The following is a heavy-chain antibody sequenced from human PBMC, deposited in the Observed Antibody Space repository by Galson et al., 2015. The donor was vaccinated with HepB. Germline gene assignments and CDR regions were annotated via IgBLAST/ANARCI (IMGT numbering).Heavy chain of an antibody. D-gene: IGHD5-12*01. Sequence: SVKVSCKASGYIFTNYDINWVRQAAGQGLEWMGWMNPNAGNTDYAQKFQGRVTMTRDTSISTAYMELSNLTSDDTAVFYCTRGGYGDYWGQGTLVTVSS. CDR2: MNPNAGNT. V-gene: IGHV1-8*01. CDR3: TRGGYGDY. CDR1: GYIFTNYD. J-gene: IGHJ4*02.